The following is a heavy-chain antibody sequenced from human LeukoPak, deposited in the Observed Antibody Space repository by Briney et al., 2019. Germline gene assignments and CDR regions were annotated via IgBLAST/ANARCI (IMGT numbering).Heavy chain of an antibody. CDR1: GFTVGNNY. D-gene: IGHD3-10*01. J-gene: IGHJ4*02. CDR2: ISGSGGST. Sequence: GGSLRLSCTASGFTVGNNYMNWFRQAPGKGLEWVSAISGSGGSTYYADSVKGRFTISRDNSKNTLYLQMNSLRAEDTAVYYCAKEGTGSYIYYWGKGTLVTVSS. CDR3: AKEGTGSYIYY. V-gene: IGHV3-23*01.